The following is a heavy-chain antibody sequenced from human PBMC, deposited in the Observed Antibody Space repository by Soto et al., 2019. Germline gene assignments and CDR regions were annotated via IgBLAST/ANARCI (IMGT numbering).Heavy chain of an antibody. CDR2: ISGSGGST. CDR1: GFTFSSYA. J-gene: IGHJ1*01. D-gene: IGHD6-19*01. CDR3: ANKRAVAEYFQH. Sequence: GGSLRLSCAASGFTFSSYAMSWVRQAPGKGLEWVSAISGSGGSTYYADSVKGRFTISRDNSKNTLYLQMNSLRAEDTAVYYCANKRAVAEYFQHWGQGTLVTVSS. V-gene: IGHV3-23*01.